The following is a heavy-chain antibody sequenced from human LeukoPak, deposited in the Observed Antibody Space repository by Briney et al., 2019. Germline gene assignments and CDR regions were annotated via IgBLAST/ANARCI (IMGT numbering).Heavy chain of an antibody. CDR2: IYYSGST. Sequence: SETLSLTCTVSGGSISSYYWSWIRQPPGKGLEWIGYIYYSGSTNYNPSLKSRVTISVDTSKNQFSLKLSSVTAADTAVYYCAREGAAAAHFDYWGRGTLVTVSS. CDR1: GGSISSYY. V-gene: IGHV4-59*01. CDR3: AREGAAAAHFDY. J-gene: IGHJ4*02. D-gene: IGHD6-13*01.